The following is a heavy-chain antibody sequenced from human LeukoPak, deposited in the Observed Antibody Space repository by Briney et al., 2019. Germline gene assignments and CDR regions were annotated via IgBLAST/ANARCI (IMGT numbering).Heavy chain of an antibody. Sequence: GGSLRLSCAASGFTFSSYAMHWVRQAPGKGLEWVTVISYDGSNKYYADSVKGRFTISRDNSKNTLYLQMNSLRAEDTAVYYCSKDMATGTTEDGFGIWGQGTMATVSS. CDR1: GFTFSSYA. CDR2: ISYDGSNK. J-gene: IGHJ3*02. CDR3: SKDMATGTTEDGFGI. V-gene: IGHV3-30*04. D-gene: IGHD5-12*01.